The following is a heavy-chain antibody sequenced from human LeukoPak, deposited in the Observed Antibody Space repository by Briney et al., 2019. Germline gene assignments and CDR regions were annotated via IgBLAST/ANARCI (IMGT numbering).Heavy chain of an antibody. CDR2: IYYSGST. D-gene: IGHD3-9*01. V-gene: IGHV4-59*01. CDR1: GGSISSYY. CDR3: ARESDILTGIFDY. J-gene: IGHJ4*02. Sequence: SETLSLTCTVSGGSISSYYWSWIRQPPGKGLEWIGYIYYSGSTNYNPSLKSRVTISVDTSKNQFSLKLSSVTAADTAVYYCARESDILTGIFDYWGQGTLVTVSS.